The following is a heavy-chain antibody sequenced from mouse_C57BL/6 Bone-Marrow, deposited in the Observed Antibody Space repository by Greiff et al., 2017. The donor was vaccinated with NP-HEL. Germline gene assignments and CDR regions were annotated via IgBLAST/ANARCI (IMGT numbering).Heavy chain of an antibody. CDR3: ARDMDMDY. J-gene: IGHJ4*01. Sequence: EVKVVESGGGLVQSGRSLRLSCATSGFTFSDFYMEWVRQAPGKGLEWIAASSNKANDYTTEYSASVKGRFIVSRDTSQSILYPQMNALRAEDTAIYYCARDMDMDYWGQGTSVTVSS. CDR2: SSNKANDYTT. CDR1: GFTFSDFY. V-gene: IGHV7-1*01.